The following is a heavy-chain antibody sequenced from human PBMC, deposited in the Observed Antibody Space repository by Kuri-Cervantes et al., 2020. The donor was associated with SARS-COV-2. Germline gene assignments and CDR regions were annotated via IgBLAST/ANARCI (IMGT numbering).Heavy chain of an antibody. CDR3: ARGGLRYFDWLPDQDYFDY. V-gene: IGHV1-69*13. CDR1: GGTFSSYA. J-gene: IGHJ4*02. D-gene: IGHD3-9*01. Sequence: ASVKVSCKASGGTFSSYAVSWVRQAPGQGLEWMGGIIPIFGTANYAQKFQGRVTITADESTSTAYMELSSLRSEDTAVYYCARGGLRYFDWLPDQDYFDYWGQGTLVTVSS. CDR2: IIPIFGTA.